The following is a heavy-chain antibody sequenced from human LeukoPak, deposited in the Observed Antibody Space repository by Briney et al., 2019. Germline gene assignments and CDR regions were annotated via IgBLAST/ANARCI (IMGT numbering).Heavy chain of an antibody. D-gene: IGHD2-2*01. CDR3: ARNPRYCSSTSCSRGMDV. Sequence: NPSETLSLTCAVSGGSISSSSYYWGWIRQPPGKGLEWIGSIYYSGSTYYNPSLKSRVTISVDTSKNQFSLKLSSVTAADTAVYYCARNPRYCSSTSCSRGMDVWGKGTTVTVSS. CDR1: GGSISSSSYY. V-gene: IGHV4-39*01. J-gene: IGHJ6*04. CDR2: IYYSGST.